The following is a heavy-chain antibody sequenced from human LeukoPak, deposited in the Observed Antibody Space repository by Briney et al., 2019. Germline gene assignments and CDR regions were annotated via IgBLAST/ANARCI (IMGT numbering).Heavy chain of an antibody. J-gene: IGHJ5*02. V-gene: IGHV3-48*03. D-gene: IGHD6-19*01. CDR3: ARDSHSSGPLRFDP. CDR1: GFTFSSYE. CDR2: ISSSGSTI. Sequence: GGSLRLSCAASGFTFSSYEMNWVRQAPGKRLEWVSYISSSGSTIYYADSVKGRFTTSRDNAKNSLYLQMNSLRAEDTAVYYCARDSHSSGPLRFDPWGQGTLVTVSS.